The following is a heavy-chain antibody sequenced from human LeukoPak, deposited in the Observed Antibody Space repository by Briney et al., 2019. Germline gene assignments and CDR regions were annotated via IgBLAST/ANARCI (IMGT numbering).Heavy chain of an antibody. D-gene: IGHD3-3*01. CDR2: INPSSGTT. J-gene: IGHJ5*02. V-gene: IGHV1-46*01. CDR1: GYTFTSYY. Sequence: ASVKVSCKASGYTFTSYYMHWVRQAPGQGLEWMGIINPSSGTTNYAQKFQGRVTMTRDMSTSTVYMELSSLRSEDTAVYYCARGPHKRTYDRDNWFDPRGQGTLVTVSS. CDR3: ARGPHKRTYDRDNWFDP.